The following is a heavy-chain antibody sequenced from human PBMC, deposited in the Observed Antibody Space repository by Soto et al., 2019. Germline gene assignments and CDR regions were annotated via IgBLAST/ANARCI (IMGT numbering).Heavy chain of an antibody. CDR2: INPSVGST. Sequence: GASVKVSCKASGYFFASYSMHWVRQAPGQGLEWMGMINPSVGSTSYVEKFQGRVTMTRDTSISTAYMELSRLRSDDTAVYYCARVGGGSWDFDYWGQGTLVTVSS. CDR1: GYFFASYS. V-gene: IGHV1-46*01. CDR3: ARVGGGSWDFDY. J-gene: IGHJ4*02. D-gene: IGHD2-15*01.